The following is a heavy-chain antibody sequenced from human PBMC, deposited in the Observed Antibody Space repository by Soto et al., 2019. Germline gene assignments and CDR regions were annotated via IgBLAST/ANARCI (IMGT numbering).Heavy chain of an antibody. CDR3: AREPLGSSDS. V-gene: IGHV1-8*01. CDR1: GYTFTSYD. Sequence: QVQLVQSWAEVKKPGASVKVSCKASGYTFTSYDINWVRQATGQGLERMGWMNPNSGNTGYAQKFQGRVTMTRNTSITTAHTELSSLRSEATAVYYCAREPLGSSDSWGQGTLFTVSS. CDR2: MNPNSGNT. J-gene: IGHJ4*02. D-gene: IGHD1-26*01.